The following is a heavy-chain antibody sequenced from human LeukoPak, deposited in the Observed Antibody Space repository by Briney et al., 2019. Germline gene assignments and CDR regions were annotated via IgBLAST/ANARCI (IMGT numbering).Heavy chain of an antibody. D-gene: IGHD2-15*01. CDR3: VIDLGDYDDF. Sequence: GGSLRLSCAVSGITFSSYWMHWVRQDPGRGLLWVSRINTQGTYTNYADSVKGRFTISRDNAKNTLYLQMSSLRADDTAVYYCVIDLGDYDDFWGQGTLVSVSS. J-gene: IGHJ4*02. V-gene: IGHV3-74*01. CDR2: INTQGTYT. CDR1: GITFSSYW.